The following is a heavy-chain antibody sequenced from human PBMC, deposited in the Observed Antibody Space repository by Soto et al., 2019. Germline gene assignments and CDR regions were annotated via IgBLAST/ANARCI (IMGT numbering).Heavy chain of an antibody. J-gene: IGHJ4*02. CDR3: ARDLVGVTY. CDR1: GFTFSSYA. D-gene: IGHD1-26*01. Sequence: PGGSLRLSCAASGFTFSSYAMHWVRQAPGKGLEWVSSISSSSNYIYYADSVKGRFTISRDNAKNSLYLQMNSLRAEDTAVYYCARDLVGVTYWGQGTLVTVSS. CDR2: ISSSSNYI. V-gene: IGHV3-21*06.